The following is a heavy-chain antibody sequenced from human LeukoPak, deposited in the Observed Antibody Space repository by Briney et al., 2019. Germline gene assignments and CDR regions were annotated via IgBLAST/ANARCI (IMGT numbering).Heavy chain of an antibody. CDR1: GGSISSGSYY. J-gene: IGHJ5*02. CDR3: ARGSVTGGWFDP. V-gene: IGHV4-61*02. D-gene: IGHD2-21*02. CDR2: IYTSGST. Sequence: SETLSLTCTVSGGSISSGSYYWSWIRQPAGKGLEWIGRIYTSGSTNYNPSLKSRVTISVDTSKNQFSLKLSSVTAADTAVYYCARGSVTGGWFDPWGQGTPVTVSS.